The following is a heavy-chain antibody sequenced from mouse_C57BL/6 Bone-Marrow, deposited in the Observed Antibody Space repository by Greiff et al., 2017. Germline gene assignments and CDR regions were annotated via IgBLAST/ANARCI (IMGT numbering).Heavy chain of an antibody. CDR3: ARDGRDRAGTGGAMDY. CDR2: IYPSGSGT. Sequence: QVQLQQPGAELVRPGSSVKLSCKASGYTFTSYWMHWVKQRPIQGLEWIGNIYPSGSGTHYNQKFKDKATLTVDKSSSTAYMQLSSLTSADSAVEDCARDGRDRAGTGGAMDYWGQGTSVTVSS. CDR1: GYTFTSYW. J-gene: IGHJ4*01. V-gene: IGHV1-52*01. D-gene: IGHD3-2*02.